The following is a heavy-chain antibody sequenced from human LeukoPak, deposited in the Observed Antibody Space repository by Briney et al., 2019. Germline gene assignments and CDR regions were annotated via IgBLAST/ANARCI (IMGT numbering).Heavy chain of an antibody. CDR3: ARYHMLNRGVNWFDP. CDR1: GGSFSGYY. V-gene: IGHV4-34*01. D-gene: IGHD2-2*01. CDR2: INHSGST. Sequence: PSETLSLTCAVYGGSFSGYYWSWIRQPPGKGLEWIGEINHSGSTNYNPSLKSRVTISVDTSKNQFSLKLNSVTAADTAVYYCARYHMLNRGVNWFDPWGQGILVTVSS. J-gene: IGHJ5*02.